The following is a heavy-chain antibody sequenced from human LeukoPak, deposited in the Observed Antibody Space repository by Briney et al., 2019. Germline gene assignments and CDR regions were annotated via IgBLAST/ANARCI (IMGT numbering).Heavy chain of an antibody. CDR3: ARGGRFLEWLLTFDFPDLDY. J-gene: IGHJ4*02. D-gene: IGHD3-3*01. Sequence: ASVKVSCKASGYTFTGYYMHWVRQAPGQGLEWMGWINPNSGGTNYAQKFQGRVTMTRDTSISTAYMELSRLRSDDTAVYYCARGGRFLEWLLTFDFPDLDYWGQGTLVTVSS. CDR2: INPNSGGT. V-gene: IGHV1-2*02. CDR1: GYTFTGYY.